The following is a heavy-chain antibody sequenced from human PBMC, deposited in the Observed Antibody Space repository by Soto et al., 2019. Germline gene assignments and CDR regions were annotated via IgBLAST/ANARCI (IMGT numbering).Heavy chain of an antibody. CDR1: GDSFNNYD. D-gene: IGHD3-16*01. V-gene: IGHV1-69*01. J-gene: IGHJ6*02. CDR3: ATAAASTHGGRLDL. Sequence: VQLVQSETEVRKPGSSAKLSCKTSGDSFNNYDISWVRQAPGQGLEWTGGIIPITNLVRYAEKFQGRVTISATDTTGTAYLEVTSLRSEDTATYYCATAAASTHGGRLDLWGLGTTGCVSS. CDR2: IIPITNLV.